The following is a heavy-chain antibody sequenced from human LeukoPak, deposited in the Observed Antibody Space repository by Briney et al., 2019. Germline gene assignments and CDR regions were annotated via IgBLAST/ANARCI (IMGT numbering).Heavy chain of an antibody. V-gene: IGHV4-4*07. CDR2: IYTSGRS. CDR3: ARDAGYYLDSSGYSS. D-gene: IGHD3-22*01. Sequence: PSETLSLTCTVSGGSISSYYWSWIRQPAGKGLEWIGRIYTSGRSNYNPSLKSRVTISVDTSKNQFSLKLSSVTAADTAVYYCARDAGYYLDSSGYSSWGQGTLVTVSS. CDR1: GGSISSYY. J-gene: IGHJ5*02.